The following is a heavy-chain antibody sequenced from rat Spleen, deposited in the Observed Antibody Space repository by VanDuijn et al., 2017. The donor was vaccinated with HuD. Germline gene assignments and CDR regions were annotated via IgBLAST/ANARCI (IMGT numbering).Heavy chain of an antibody. V-gene: IGHV5-17*01. CDR1: GFIFSDYY. D-gene: IGHD1-6*01. J-gene: IGHJ1*01. CDR2: INYDGSST. Sequence: EVQLVESDGGLVQPGRSLKFSCVASGFIFSDYYVAWVRQAPTKGLEWVATINYDGSSTFYRDSVRARFTISRDNAKNTLYLQIDSLRSEDTATYYCARHPSMYWYFDFWGPGTMVTVSS. CDR3: ARHPSMYWYFDF.